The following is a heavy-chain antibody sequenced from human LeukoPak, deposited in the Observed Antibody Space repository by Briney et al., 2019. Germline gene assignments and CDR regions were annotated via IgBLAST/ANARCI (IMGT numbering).Heavy chain of an antibody. Sequence: GGSLRLSCEASGFTFSRFAMTWVRQAPGRGLGWVSTIEQDSSATYSADSVRGRFAISRDNSKNTLYLQLNSLTAEDTAMYYCARAGIVVVRDAFDIWGQGTMVTVPS. CDR3: ARAGIVVVRDAFDI. CDR1: GFTFSRFA. J-gene: IGHJ3*02. V-gene: IGHV3-23*05. CDR2: IEQDSSAT. D-gene: IGHD3-22*01.